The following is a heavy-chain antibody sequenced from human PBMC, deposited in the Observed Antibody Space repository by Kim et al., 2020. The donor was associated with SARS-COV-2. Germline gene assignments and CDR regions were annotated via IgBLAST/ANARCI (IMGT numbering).Heavy chain of an antibody. J-gene: IGHJ4*02. CDR3: ARGDIGYSGSYYHFDY. V-gene: IGHV1-69*13. CDR2: IIPIFGTA. CDR1: GGTFSSYA. Sequence: SVKVSCKASGGTFSSYAISWVRQAPGQGLEWMGGIIPIFGTANYAQKFQGRVTITADESTSTAYMELSSLRSEDTAVYYCARGDIGYSGSYYHFDYWGQGTLVTVSS. D-gene: IGHD1-26*01.